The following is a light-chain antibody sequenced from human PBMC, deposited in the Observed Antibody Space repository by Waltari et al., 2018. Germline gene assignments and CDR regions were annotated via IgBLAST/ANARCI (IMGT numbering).Light chain of an antibody. CDR2: DAF. Sequence: QSAVPQPASASGSPGPSITLSCPAPPSHVAFSHYVSWYQQPPGQAPQLIIYDAFPLPSGVSNRFSGSKSGNTASLTISGLLAEDEADYYCNSYTGSSSWVFGGGTKLTVL. CDR3: NSYTGSSSWV. V-gene: IGLV2-14*01. CDR1: PSHVAFSHY. J-gene: IGLJ3*02.